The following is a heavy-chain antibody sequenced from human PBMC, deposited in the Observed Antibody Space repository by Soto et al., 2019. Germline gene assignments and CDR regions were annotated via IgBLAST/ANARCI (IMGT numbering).Heavy chain of an antibody. D-gene: IGHD5-12*01. CDR2: IKSKTDGETT. J-gene: IGHJ4*02. CDR3: TTEGNENSGYYGGYYEH. CDR1: GFTLRNAW. V-gene: IGHV3-15*01. Sequence: GSLRLSCAASGFTLRNAWMIWVRQAPGKGLESVGRIKSKTDGETTDYAIPVKGRFTIARDDSKNTLFLQMNSLKSEDTALYYCTTEGNENSGYYGGYYEHWGQGTQVSVSS.